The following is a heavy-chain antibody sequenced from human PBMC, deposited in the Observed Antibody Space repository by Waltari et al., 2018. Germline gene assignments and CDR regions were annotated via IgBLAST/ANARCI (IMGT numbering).Heavy chain of an antibody. CDR1: GYTFTSYG. D-gene: IGHD3-10*01. CDR2: ISAYNGNT. CDR3: ARDRELLWFGELSYFDL. Sequence: QVQLVQSGAEVKKPGASVKVSCKASGYTFTSYGISWVRQAPGQGLEWMGWISAYNGNTNYAQKLQGRVTMTTDTSTSTAYMELRSLRSDDTAVYYCARDRELLWFGELSYFDLWGRGTLVTVSS. V-gene: IGHV1-18*01. J-gene: IGHJ2*01.